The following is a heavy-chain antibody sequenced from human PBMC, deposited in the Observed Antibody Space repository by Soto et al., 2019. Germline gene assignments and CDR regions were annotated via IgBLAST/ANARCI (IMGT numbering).Heavy chain of an antibody. CDR1: GFTFSSYE. D-gene: IGHD3-3*01. Sequence: GGSLRLSCAASGFTFSSYEMNWVRQAPGKGLEWVSYISSSGSTIYYADSVKGRFTISRDNAKNSLYLQMNSLRAEDTAVYYCASGFWSGYWGIGYWGQGTLVTVSS. CDR2: ISSSGSTI. J-gene: IGHJ4*02. CDR3: ASGFWSGYWGIGY. V-gene: IGHV3-48*03.